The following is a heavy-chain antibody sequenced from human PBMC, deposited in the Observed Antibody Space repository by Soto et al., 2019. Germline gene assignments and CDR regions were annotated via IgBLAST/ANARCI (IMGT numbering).Heavy chain of an antibody. CDR1: GYTFTGYY. CDR3: ARAPHFWSGYSGEYGMDV. Sequence: QVQLVQSGAEVKKLGASVKVSCKASGYTFTGYYMHWVRQAPGQGLEWMGWINTNSGGTNYAQKFQGWVTMTRDTSISTAYMELSRLRSDDTAVYYCARAPHFWSGYSGEYGMDVWGQGTTVTVSS. D-gene: IGHD3-3*01. CDR2: INTNSGGT. J-gene: IGHJ6*02. V-gene: IGHV1-2*04.